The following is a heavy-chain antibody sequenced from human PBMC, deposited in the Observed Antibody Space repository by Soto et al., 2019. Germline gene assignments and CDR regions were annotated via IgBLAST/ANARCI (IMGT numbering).Heavy chain of an antibody. D-gene: IGHD6-6*01. CDR3: ARVQPVTYSSSSLDY. Sequence: EVQLVESGGGLVKPGGSLRLSCAASGFTFSSYSMNWVRQAPGKGLEWVSSISSSSSYIYYADSVKGRFTISRDNAKNSLYLQMNSMRAEDTAVYYSARVQPVTYSSSSLDYWGQGNLVTSSS. J-gene: IGHJ4*02. V-gene: IGHV3-21*01. CDR1: GFTFSSYS. CDR2: ISSSSSYI.